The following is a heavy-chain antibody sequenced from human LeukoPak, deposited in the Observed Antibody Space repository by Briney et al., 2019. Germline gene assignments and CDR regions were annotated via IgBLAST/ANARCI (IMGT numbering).Heavy chain of an antibody. J-gene: IGHJ4*02. CDR2: SYYSGST. D-gene: IGHD3-22*01. V-gene: IGHV4-39*07. Sequence: SETLSLTCTVSGGSISSSSYYWGWIRQPPGNGLEWIGSSYYSGSTYYNPSLKSRVTISVDTSKNQFSLKLSSVTAADTAVYYCAGDYDSSGYYNYWGQGTLVTVSS. CDR3: AGDYDSSGYYNY. CDR1: GGSISSSSYY.